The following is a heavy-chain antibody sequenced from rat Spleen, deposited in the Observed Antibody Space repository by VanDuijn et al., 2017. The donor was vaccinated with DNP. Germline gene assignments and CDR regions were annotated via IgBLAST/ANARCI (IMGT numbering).Heavy chain of an antibody. Sequence: EVKLVESGGGLVQPGRSLKLSCAVSGITFSDYYMAWVRQSLKKGLEWVAVIIYDGSNTHYRDSVKGRFTISRENAKNTLHLQMDSLRSEDTATYYCTRHRTIMPYYYAMDAWGQGASVTVSS. CDR2: IIYDGSNT. CDR3: TRHRTIMPYYYAMDA. CDR1: GITFSDYY. D-gene: IGHD1-12*01. V-gene: IGHV5-7*01. J-gene: IGHJ4*01.